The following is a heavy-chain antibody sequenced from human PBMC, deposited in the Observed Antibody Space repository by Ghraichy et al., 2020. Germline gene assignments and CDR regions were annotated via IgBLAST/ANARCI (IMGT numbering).Heavy chain of an antibody. CDR2: ISGSGGST. CDR1: GFTFSSYA. D-gene: IGHD6-19*01. Sequence: GGSLRLSCAASGFTFSSYAMIWVRQAPGKGLEWVSAISGSGGSTYYADSVKGRFTISRDNSKNTLYLQMNSLRVEDTAVYYCAKNTDSLAVAAWGAFDIWGQGTRVTVSS. CDR3: AKNTDSLAVAAWGAFDI. J-gene: IGHJ3*02. V-gene: IGHV3-23*01.